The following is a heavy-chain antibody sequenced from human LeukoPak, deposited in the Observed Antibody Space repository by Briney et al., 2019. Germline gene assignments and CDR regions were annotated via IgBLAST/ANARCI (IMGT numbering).Heavy chain of an antibody. J-gene: IGHJ4*02. D-gene: IGHD6-19*01. CDR1: GYTFTGYY. CDR3: ARGHNLQRRWLGTMYGY. CDR2: INPNSGGT. V-gene: IGHV1-2*06. Sequence: ASVKVSCKASGYTFTGYYMHWVRQAPGQGLEWMGRINPNSGGTSYAQKFQGRVTMTRNTSISTAYMELSRLRSDDTAVYYCARGHNLQRRWLGTMYGYWGQGTLVTVSS.